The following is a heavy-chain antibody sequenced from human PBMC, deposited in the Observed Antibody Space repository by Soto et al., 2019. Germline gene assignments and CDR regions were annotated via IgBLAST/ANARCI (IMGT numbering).Heavy chain of an antibody. CDR1: GFTLSTYA. Sequence: EVQLVESGGGLVQPGESLRVSCAASGFTLSTYAMTWVRQAPGKGLEWLSYISSSGSVVSYADSVKGRFTVSRDYAKNSLSLQMNSLSDEDTAVYYCARDGAVPGERYFYGMDVWGQGTTVTVSS. CDR2: ISSSGSVV. J-gene: IGHJ6*02. V-gene: IGHV3-48*02. CDR3: ARDGAVPGERYFYGMDV. D-gene: IGHD6-19*01.